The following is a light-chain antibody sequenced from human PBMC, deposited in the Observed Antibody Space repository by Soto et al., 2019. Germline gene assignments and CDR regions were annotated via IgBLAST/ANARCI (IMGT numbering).Light chain of an antibody. CDR2: DTS. Sequence: EVVLTQSPGTLSLSPGESATLSCRASQSVISNFLAWYQQKPAQAPRLLIYDTSNRATGIPDRFSGSGSGTDFTLTISRLEPGDFAVYYCQQNGALPPTFGQGTKVEIK. CDR1: QSVISNF. J-gene: IGKJ1*01. CDR3: QQNGALPPT. V-gene: IGKV3-20*01.